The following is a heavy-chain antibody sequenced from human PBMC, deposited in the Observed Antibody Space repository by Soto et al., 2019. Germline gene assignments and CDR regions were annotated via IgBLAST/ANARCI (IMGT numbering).Heavy chain of an antibody. D-gene: IGHD3-3*01. CDR3: AKTITTSGVSSRGRGALLDS. J-gene: IGHJ4*02. Sequence: GGPLRLYCAAPVFTFSVYGMHWVRQAPGKGLERVAVISHEGISKHYADSVQGRFTISRDNARNTVSLLMNSLRAEDTAIYYCAKTITTSGVSSRGRGALLDSWGQGTLVTVSS. V-gene: IGHV3-33*05. CDR2: ISHEGISK. CDR1: VFTFSVYG.